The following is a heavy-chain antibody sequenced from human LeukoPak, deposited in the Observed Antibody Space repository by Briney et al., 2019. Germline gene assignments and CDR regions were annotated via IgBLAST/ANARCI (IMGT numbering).Heavy chain of an antibody. V-gene: IGHV7-4-1*02. CDR3: ARGVAVAGPEDFDY. J-gene: IGHJ4*02. CDR1: GYTFTSYA. Sequence: ASVKVSCKASGYTFTSYAMNWVRQAPGQGLEWMGWINTNTGNPTYAQGFTGRFVFSLDTSVSTAYLQISSLKAEDTAVYYCARGVAVAGPEDFDYWGQGTLVTVSS. CDR2: INTNTGNP. D-gene: IGHD6-19*01.